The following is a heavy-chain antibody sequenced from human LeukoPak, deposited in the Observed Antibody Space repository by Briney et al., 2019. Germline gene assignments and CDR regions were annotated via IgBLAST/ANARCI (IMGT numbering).Heavy chain of an antibody. V-gene: IGHV3-23*01. CDR3: ATLNGDYDDY. CDR2: IRSSGDST. D-gene: IGHD4-17*01. CDR1: GFTFSSYA. J-gene: IGHJ4*02. Sequence: GGSLRLSCAASGFTFSSYAMSWVRQAPGKGLEWVSGIRSSGDSTYYADSVKGRFTISRDNAQNSLFLQMNSLRAEDTAVYYCATLNGDYDDYWGQGTLVAVSS.